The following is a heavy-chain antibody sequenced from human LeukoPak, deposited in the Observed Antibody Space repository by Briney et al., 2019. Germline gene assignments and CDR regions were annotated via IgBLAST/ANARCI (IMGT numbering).Heavy chain of an antibody. CDR2: ISYSAST. Sequence: SETLSLTCTVSGGSISSGSYSWGWIRQPPGKGLEWIGSISYSASTYYNPSLKSRVTISVDTSKNQFSLKLSAVTAADTDVYYCARNKRDVRYYDILTDYPKYFFDHWGQGTLVTVSS. D-gene: IGHD3-9*01. CDR1: GGSISSGSYS. J-gene: IGHJ4*02. CDR3: ARNKRDVRYYDILTDYPKYFFDH. V-gene: IGHV4-39*07.